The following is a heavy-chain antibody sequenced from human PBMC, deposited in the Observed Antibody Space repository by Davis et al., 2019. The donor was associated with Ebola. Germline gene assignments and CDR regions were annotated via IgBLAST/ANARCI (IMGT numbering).Heavy chain of an antibody. D-gene: IGHD2-2*01. V-gene: IGHV3-73*01. Sequence: PGGSLRLSCAASGFTFTGSAIHWVRLASGKGLEWLGRVRTKANNYAPTYAASVNGRFTISRDDSKNMAYLQMNSLKTEDTAVYYCTRHSPSSTHFVYGMDVWGQGTTVTVSS. J-gene: IGHJ6*02. CDR2: VRTKANNYAP. CDR1: GFTFTGSA. CDR3: TRHSPSSTHFVYGMDV.